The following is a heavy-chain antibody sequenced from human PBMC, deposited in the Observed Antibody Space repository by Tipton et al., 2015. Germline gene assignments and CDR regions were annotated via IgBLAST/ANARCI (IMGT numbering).Heavy chain of an antibody. D-gene: IGHD3-3*01. CDR3: ARDLEHGMDV. CDR2: IFYDGST. V-gene: IGHV4-59*01. CDR1: GGSFSDYY. Sequence: LRLSCTVSGGSFSDYYWSWIRQPPGKGLEWIGYIFYDGSTNYNPSLKSRLTISVDTSKNQFSLRLSSVTAADTAVYFCARDLEHGMDVWGQGNTVTVSS. J-gene: IGHJ6*02.